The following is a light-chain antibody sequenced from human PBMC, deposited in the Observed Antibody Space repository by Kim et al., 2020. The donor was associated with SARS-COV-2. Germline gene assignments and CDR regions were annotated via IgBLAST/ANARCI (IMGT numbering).Light chain of an antibody. CDR2: GTS. J-gene: IGKJ4*01. Sequence: DRQMTQSPSSLSASVGDRVAITCRATHDIRNYLAWYQQKPGGPPRLLIAGTSSLQSGVPSRFRGSRSGTDFTLTITSLQPEDVATYYCLKYINAPLTFGGGTKVDIK. CDR3: LKYINAPLT. CDR1: HDIRNY. V-gene: IGKV1-27*01.